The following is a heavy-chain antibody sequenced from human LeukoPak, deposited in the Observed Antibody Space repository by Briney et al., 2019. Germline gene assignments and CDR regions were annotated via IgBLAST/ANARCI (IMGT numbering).Heavy chain of an antibody. J-gene: IGHJ4*02. CDR1: GFTFSSYA. D-gene: IGHD3-10*01. Sequence: PGRSLRLSCAASGFTFSSYAMHLVRRAPCKGLEWVAVISYDGSNKYYADSVKGRFTISRDNSKNTLYLQMNSLRAEDTAVYYCARDGKWFGELLPFDYWGQGTLVTVSS. CDR2: ISYDGSNK. CDR3: ARDGKWFGELLPFDY. V-gene: IGHV3-30-3*01.